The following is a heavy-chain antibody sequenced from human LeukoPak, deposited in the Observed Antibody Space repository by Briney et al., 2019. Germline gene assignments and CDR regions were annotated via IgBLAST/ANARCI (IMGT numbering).Heavy chain of an antibody. CDR1: GFTFSSYS. D-gene: IGHD2-2*01. CDR3: ARSAGYCSSTSCLYNWFDP. J-gene: IGHJ5*02. CDR2: ISSSSSYI. V-gene: IGHV3-21*01. Sequence: GGSLRLSCAASGFTFSSYSMNWVRQAPGKGLEWVSSISSSSSYIYYADSVKGRFTISRDNAKNSLYLQMNSLRAEDTAVYYCARSAGYCSSTSCLYNWFDPWGQGTLVTVSS.